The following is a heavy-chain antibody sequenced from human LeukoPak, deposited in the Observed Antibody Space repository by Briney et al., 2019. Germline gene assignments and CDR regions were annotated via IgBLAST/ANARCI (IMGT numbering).Heavy chain of an antibody. J-gene: IGHJ4*02. CDR1: GASVSSGGYY. V-gene: IGHV4-61*08. Sequence: SETLSLTCTVSGASVSSGGYYWSWIRQPPGKGLEWIGNIHYSGSTNYNPSLKSRVTISVDTSKNQFSLKVSSVTAADMAVYYCARRGGAGRSFDYWGQGTLVTVSS. CDR3: ARRGGAGRSFDY. D-gene: IGHD2-21*01. CDR2: IHYSGST.